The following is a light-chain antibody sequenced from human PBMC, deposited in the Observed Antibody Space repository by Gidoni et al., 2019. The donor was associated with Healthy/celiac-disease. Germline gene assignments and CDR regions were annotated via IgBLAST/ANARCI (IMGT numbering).Light chain of an antibody. CDR2: GAS. CDR3: QQYGSSPMYT. V-gene: IGKV3-20*01. J-gene: IGKJ2*01. Sequence: EIVLTQSPGTLYLSPGERATLSCRASQSVSSSYLAWYQQKPGQPPRLLIYGASSRATGIPDRFSGSGSGTDFTLTIIRLEPEDFAVYYCQQYGSSPMYTFGQGTKLEIK. CDR1: QSVSSSY.